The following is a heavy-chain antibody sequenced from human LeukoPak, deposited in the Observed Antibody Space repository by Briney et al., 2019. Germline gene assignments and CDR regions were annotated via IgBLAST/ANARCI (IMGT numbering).Heavy chain of an antibody. CDR1: GFAFSSYA. Sequence: GGSLRLSCAASGFAFSSYAMSWVRQAPGKGLEWVSAISGSGGSTYYADSVKGRFTISRDNSKNTLYLQMNSLRAEDTAVYYCAKDRGVEDDAFDIWGRGTMVTVSS. D-gene: IGHD3-10*01. CDR3: AKDRGVEDDAFDI. V-gene: IGHV3-23*01. J-gene: IGHJ3*02. CDR2: ISGSGGST.